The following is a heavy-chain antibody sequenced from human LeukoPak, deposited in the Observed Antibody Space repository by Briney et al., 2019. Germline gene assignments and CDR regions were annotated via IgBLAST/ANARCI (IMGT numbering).Heavy chain of an antibody. J-gene: IGHJ4*02. CDR1: GGTFSSYA. CDR3: ASPDDYGRFDY. CDR2: IIPIFGTA. D-gene: IGHD4-17*01. V-gene: IGHV1-69*06. Sequence: SVSVSCKASGGTFSSYAISWVRQAPGQGLEWMGRIIPIFGTANYAQKFQGRVTITADKSTSTAYMELSSLRSEDTAVYYCASPDDYGRFDYWGQDTLVTVSS.